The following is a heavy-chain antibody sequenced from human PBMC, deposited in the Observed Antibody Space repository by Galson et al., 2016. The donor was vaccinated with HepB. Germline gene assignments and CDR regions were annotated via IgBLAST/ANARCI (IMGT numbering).Heavy chain of an antibody. Sequence: SVKVSCKASGYTFTSYDINWVRQATGQGLEWMGWMNPNSGNTGYAQKFQGRVTMTRNTSISTAYMELSSLRSEDTAVYYCARNSPYYYYYGMDVWGQGNPGHRLL. D-gene: IGHD4-23*01. CDR3: ARNSPYYYYYGMDV. CDR2: MNPNSGNT. CDR1: GYTFTSYD. J-gene: IGHJ6*02. V-gene: IGHV1-8*01.